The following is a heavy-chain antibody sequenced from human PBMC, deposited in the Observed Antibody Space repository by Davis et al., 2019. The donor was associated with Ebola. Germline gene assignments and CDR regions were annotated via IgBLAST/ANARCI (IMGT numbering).Heavy chain of an antibody. D-gene: IGHD3-3*01. CDR3: ARDRSPVLRFLEWTRHNYYGMDV. CDR2: INPSGGST. Sequence: AASVKVSCKASGYTFTSYYMHWVRQAPGQGLEWMGIINPSGGSTSYAQKFQGRVTMTRDTSTSTVYMELSSLRSEDTAVYYCARDRSPVLRFLEWTRHNYYGMDVWGQGTTVTVSS. CDR1: GYTFTSYY. J-gene: IGHJ6*02. V-gene: IGHV1-46*01.